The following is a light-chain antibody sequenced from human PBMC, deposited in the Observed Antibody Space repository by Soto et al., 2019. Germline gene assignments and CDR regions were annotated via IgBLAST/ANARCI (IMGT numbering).Light chain of an antibody. CDR1: QTIGTW. CDR3: QQYNGYST. Sequence: DIQMTQSPSTLSASVGDRVTITCRASQTIGTWLAWYQQKPGKAPKLLIYKASTLESGVPSRFRGSGSGTEFTLTISSLQPDDFATYYCQQYNGYSTFGQGTKVEIK. J-gene: IGKJ1*01. CDR2: KAS. V-gene: IGKV1-5*03.